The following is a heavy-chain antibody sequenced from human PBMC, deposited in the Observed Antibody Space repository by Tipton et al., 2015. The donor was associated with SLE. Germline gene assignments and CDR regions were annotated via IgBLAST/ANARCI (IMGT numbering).Heavy chain of an antibody. V-gene: IGHV4-4*01. J-gene: IGHJ6*02. Sequence: TLSLTCDVSGGSINSGNWWSWVRQPPGEGLEWIGEIYHSGTTNYNPSLKSRVTISIDTSKNQLSLKLSSVTAADTAVYFCARHCSGAGCTHRSVFYGMDVWGQGTTVTVSS. CDR3: ARHCSGAGCTHRSVFYGMDV. CDR2: IYHSGTT. D-gene: IGHD2-15*01. CDR1: GGSINSGNW.